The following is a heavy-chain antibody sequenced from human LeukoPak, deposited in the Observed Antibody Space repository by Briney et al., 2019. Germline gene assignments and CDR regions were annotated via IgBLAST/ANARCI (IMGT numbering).Heavy chain of an antibody. CDR2: ISAYNGNT. Sequence: ASVKVSCKASGYTFTSYGISWVRQAPGQGLEWMGWISAYNGNTNYAQKLQGRVTMTTDTSTSTAYMELRGLRSDDTTVYYCARDGSELRYFDRYFDYWGQGTLVTVSS. J-gene: IGHJ4*02. D-gene: IGHD3-9*01. CDR3: ARDGSELRYFDRYFDY. CDR1: GYTFTSYG. V-gene: IGHV1-18*01.